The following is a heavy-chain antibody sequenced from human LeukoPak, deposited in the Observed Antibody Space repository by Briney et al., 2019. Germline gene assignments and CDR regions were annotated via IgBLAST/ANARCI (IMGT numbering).Heavy chain of an antibody. CDR2: ICTSGST. CDR3: ARESSIVVVPAAIPRAFDI. V-gene: IGHV4-61*02. Sequence: SETLSLTCTVSGGSISSGSYYWSWIRQPAGKGLEWIGRICTSGSTNYNPSLKSRVTISVDTSKNQFSLKLSSVTAADTAVYYCARESSIVVVPAAIPRAFDIWGQGTMVTVSS. CDR1: GGSISSGSYY. D-gene: IGHD2-2*02. J-gene: IGHJ3*02.